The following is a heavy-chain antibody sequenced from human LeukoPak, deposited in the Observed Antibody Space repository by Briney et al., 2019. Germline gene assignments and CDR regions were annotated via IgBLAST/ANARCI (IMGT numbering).Heavy chain of an antibody. CDR1: GGTFSSYA. D-gene: IGHD1-26*01. CDR3: ATGHIVGATSLLDY. J-gene: IGHJ4*02. CDR2: IIPIFGTA. V-gene: IGHV1-69*01. Sequence: GASVKVSCKASGGTFSSYAISWVRQAPGQGLEWMGGIIPIFGTANYAQKFQGRVTITADESTSTAYMELSSLRPEDTAVYYCATGHIVGATSLLDYWGQGTLVTVSS.